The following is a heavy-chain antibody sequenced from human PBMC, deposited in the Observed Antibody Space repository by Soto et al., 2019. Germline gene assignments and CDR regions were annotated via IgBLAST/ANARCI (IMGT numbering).Heavy chain of an antibody. CDR1: GFTFSSYS. J-gene: IGHJ4*02. V-gene: IGHV3-21*01. CDR3: ATIVVPAAKEVFDY. CDR2: ISSSSSYI. D-gene: IGHD2-2*01. Sequence: GGSLRLSCAASGFTFSSYSMNWVRQAPGKGLEWVSSISSSSSYIYYADSVKGRFTISRDNAKNSLYLQMNSLRAEDTAVYYCATIVVPAAKEVFDYWGQGTLVTVSS.